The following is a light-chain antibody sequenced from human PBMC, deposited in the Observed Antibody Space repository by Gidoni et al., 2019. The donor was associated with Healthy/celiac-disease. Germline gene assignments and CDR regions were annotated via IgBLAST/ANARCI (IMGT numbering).Light chain of an antibody. CDR2: EVS. CDR1: SSDVGGYNY. J-gene: IGLJ3*02. V-gene: IGLV2-14*01. CDR3: SSYTSSSTLWV. Sequence: QSALTQPASVSGSPGQSITISCTGTSSDVGGYNYVSWYQQHPGKAPKLMIYEVSNRPSGVSNRFSGSKSGNTASLTISGLQAEDAADYYCSSYTSSSTLWVFGGGTKLTVL.